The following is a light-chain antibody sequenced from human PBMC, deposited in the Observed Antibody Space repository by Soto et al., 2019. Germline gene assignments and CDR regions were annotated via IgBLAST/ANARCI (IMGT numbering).Light chain of an antibody. Sequence: EIVLTQSPGTLSLSPGERVTLSCRASQRVTNNNLAWFQQKPGQASRLLIHAASTRAVGIPVRFSGGGSGTDFTLAISRLEPEDFAVYYCHQYGNSAYTFGQGTRVEMK. V-gene: IGKV3-20*01. J-gene: IGKJ2*01. CDR2: AAS. CDR1: QRVTNNN. CDR3: HQYGNSAYT.